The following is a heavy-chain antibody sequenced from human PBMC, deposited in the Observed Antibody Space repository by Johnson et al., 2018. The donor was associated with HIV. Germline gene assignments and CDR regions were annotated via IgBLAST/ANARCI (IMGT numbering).Heavy chain of an antibody. CDR1: GFSFSSYG. J-gene: IGHJ3*02. CDR2: TQYDGSNK. D-gene: IGHD6-6*01. V-gene: IGHV3-30*02. Sequence: QVQLVESGGGLIQPGGSLRLSCAASGFSFSSYGIHWVRQAPGKGLEWVAFTQYDGSNKYYADSVKGRFTISRDNSKNTLYLQMNSLRAEDTAVYYCARDETPSYSSYDAFDIWGQGTMVTVSS. CDR3: ARDETPSYSSYDAFDI.